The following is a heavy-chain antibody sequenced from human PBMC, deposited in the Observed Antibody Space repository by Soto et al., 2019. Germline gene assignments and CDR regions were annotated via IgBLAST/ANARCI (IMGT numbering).Heavy chain of an antibody. D-gene: IGHD6-13*01. CDR1: GFTFSSYA. V-gene: IGHV3-64*01. Sequence: EVQLVESGGGLVQPGGSLRLSCAASGFTFSSYAMHWVRQAPGKGLEYVSAISSNGGSPYYANSVKGRFTISRDNSKKLLYLKMDRLRAEDMAVYYCERGRIIWYGCVDVWGQGTTVTVSS. CDR3: ERGRIIWYGCVDV. CDR2: ISSNGGSP. J-gene: IGHJ6*02.